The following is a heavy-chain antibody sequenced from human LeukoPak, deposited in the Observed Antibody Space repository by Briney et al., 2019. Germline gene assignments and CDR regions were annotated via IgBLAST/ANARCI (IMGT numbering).Heavy chain of an antibody. Sequence: PGGSLRLSCAASGFTFSDHYMDWVRQAPGKGLEWVSYISSSSGAISYADSMKGRFTISRDNAKNSLYLQMNSLRDEDAAVYYCARGENWAFDYWGQGTLVTVSS. V-gene: IGHV3-48*02. D-gene: IGHD7-27*01. CDR2: ISSSSGAI. J-gene: IGHJ4*02. CDR1: GFTFSDHY. CDR3: ARGENWAFDY.